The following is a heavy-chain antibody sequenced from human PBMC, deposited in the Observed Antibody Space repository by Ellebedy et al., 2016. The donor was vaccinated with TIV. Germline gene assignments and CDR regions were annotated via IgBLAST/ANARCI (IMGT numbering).Heavy chain of an antibody. D-gene: IGHD3-9*01. CDR3: ARRRPFYDVLTGYYMPTFDY. CDR2: IYYSQNT. CDR1: GGSISPDSYY. J-gene: IGHJ4*02. V-gene: IGHV4-39*01. Sequence: SETLSLXCTVSGGSISPDSYYWGWIRQPPGRGLEWFGTIYYSQNTYQNPSLKSRVTMSVDTSNNRFSLRLNSVTAVDTAVYYCARRRPFYDVLTGYYMPTFDYWGQGILVTVSS.